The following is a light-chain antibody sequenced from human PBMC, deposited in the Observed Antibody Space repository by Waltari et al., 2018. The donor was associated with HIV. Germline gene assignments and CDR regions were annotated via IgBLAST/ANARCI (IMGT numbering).Light chain of an antibody. J-gene: IGLJ3*02. CDR1: SSDVGCYNY. V-gene: IGLV2-14*01. CDR2: EVS. CDR3: SSYTSSSTLV. Sequence: QSALTQPASVSGSPGQSLTISCTGTSSDVGCYNYVSWYQQHPGTAPNIMIYEVSNRPSGVANLFSGSKSGNTASLTISGLQAEDEADYYCSSYTSSSTLVFGGGTKLTVL.